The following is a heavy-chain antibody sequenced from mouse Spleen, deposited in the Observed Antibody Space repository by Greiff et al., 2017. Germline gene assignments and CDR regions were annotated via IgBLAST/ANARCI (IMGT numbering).Heavy chain of an antibody. D-gene: IGHD1-1*01. CDR2: INPSNSDT. V-gene: IGHV1S16*01. CDR1: GYTFTSYW. CDR3: TLQITTVGTARDY. J-gene: IGHJ2*01. Sequence: VQLQQSGAELVKPGASVKLSCKASGYTFTSYWMHWVKLRPGQGLEWIGEINPSNSDTNYTEKFKRKSTLTVDKSSSTAYIQLSSLTSEDSAVYYCTLQITTVGTARDYWGQGTTLTVSS.